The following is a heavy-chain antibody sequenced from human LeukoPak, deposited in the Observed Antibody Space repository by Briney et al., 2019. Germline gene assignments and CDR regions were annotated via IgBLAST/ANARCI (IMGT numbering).Heavy chain of an antibody. J-gene: IGHJ6*02. Sequence: ASVKVSCKASGYIFTSYYMHWVRQAPGQGLEWMGIINPSGGSTSYAQKFQGRVTMTRDTSTSTVYMELSSLRSEDTAVYYCAREIRSLHWGSNYYYGMDVWGQGTTVTVSS. CDR2: INPSGGST. D-gene: IGHD7-27*01. CDR3: AREIRSLHWGSNYYYGMDV. V-gene: IGHV1-46*01. CDR1: GYIFTSYY.